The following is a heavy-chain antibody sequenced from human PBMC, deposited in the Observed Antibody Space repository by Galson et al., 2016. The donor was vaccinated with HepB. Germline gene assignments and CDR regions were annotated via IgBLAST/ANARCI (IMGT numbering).Heavy chain of an antibody. V-gene: IGHV1-46*01. CDR2: INPTGDGT. CDR3: ARGHYSYGPIRGFDY. J-gene: IGHJ4*02. CDR1: GYIFTNYY. D-gene: IGHD5-18*01. Sequence: SVKVSCKASGYIFTNYYMHWVRQAPGQGLEWMGIINPTGDGTSYAQKFQGRVTMTRDTSTSTVYMELSSLRSEDTAMYYCARGHYSYGPIRGFDYWGQGTLVTVSS.